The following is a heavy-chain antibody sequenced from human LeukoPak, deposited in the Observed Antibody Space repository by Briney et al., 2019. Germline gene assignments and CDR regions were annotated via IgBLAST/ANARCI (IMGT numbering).Heavy chain of an antibody. J-gene: IGHJ4*02. Sequence: PGGSLRLSCAASEFTFRTYNMNWVRQAPGKGLEWVSSISRSSRYINYADSVKGRFTISRDNAKNSLYLQMNSLRAEDTAVYYCARDQGLLVVAGRFGYWGQGTLVTVSS. CDR2: ISRSSRYI. V-gene: IGHV3-21*01. CDR3: ARDQGLLVVAGRFGY. CDR1: EFTFRTYN. D-gene: IGHD6-19*01.